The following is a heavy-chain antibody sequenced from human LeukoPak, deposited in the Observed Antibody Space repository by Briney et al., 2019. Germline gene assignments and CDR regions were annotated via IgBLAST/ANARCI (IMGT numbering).Heavy chain of an antibody. Sequence: GASVKVSCKASGGTFSSYAISWVRQAPGQGLEWMGRIIPILGIANYAQKFQGRVTITADKSTSTAYMELSSLRSEDTAVYYCARDRLPYYDSSGYGDYWGQGTLVTVSS. J-gene: IGHJ4*02. CDR1: GGTFSSYA. D-gene: IGHD3-22*01. CDR3: ARDRLPYYDSSGYGDY. CDR2: IIPILGIA. V-gene: IGHV1-69*04.